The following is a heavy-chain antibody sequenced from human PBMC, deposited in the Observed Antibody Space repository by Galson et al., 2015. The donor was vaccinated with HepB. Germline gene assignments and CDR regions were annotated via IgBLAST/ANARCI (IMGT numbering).Heavy chain of an antibody. Sequence: SVKVSCKVSGYTLTELSMHWVRQAPGKGLEWMGGFDPEDVETIYAQKFQGRVTMTEDTSTDTAYMELSSLRSEDTAVYYCATGVVGATGFDYWGQGTLVTVSS. CDR1: GYTLTELS. J-gene: IGHJ4*02. CDR2: FDPEDVET. CDR3: ATGVVGATGFDY. V-gene: IGHV1-24*01. D-gene: IGHD1-26*01.